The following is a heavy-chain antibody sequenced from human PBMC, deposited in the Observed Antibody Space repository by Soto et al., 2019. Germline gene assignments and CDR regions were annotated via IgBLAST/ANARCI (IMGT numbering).Heavy chain of an antibody. CDR3: GRDRILGYSSGPDY. CDR2: ISSSSSYI. V-gene: IGHV3-21*01. CDR1: GFTFSSYS. J-gene: IGHJ4*02. Sequence: GGSLRLSCAASGFTFSSYSMNWVRQAPGKGLEWVSSISSSSSYIYYADSVKGRFTISRDNAKNSLYLQMNRLRAEDTAVYYCGRDRILGYSSGPDYWGQGTLDTVSS. D-gene: IGHD6-19*01.